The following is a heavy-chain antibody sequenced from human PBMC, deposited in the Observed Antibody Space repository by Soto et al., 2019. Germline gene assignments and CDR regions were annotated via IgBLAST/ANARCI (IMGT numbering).Heavy chain of an antibody. D-gene: IGHD3-22*01. V-gene: IGHV4-30-4*01. CDR2: IYYSGST. CDR3: AGYDSSGYYGGGAFDI. J-gene: IGHJ3*02. Sequence: PSETLSLTCTVSGGSISSGDYYWSCIRQPPGKGLEWIGYIYYSGSTYYNPSLKSRVTISVDTSKNQFSLKLSSVTAADTAVYYCAGYDSSGYYGGGAFDIWGQGTMVTVSS. CDR1: GGSISSGDYY.